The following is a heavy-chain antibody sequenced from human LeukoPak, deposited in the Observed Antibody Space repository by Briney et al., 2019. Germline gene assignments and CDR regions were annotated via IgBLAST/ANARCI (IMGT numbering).Heavy chain of an antibody. D-gene: IGHD2-2*01. CDR1: GYTFTSYG. V-gene: IGHV1-18*01. CDR2: ISAYNGNT. Sequence: ASVKVSCKASGYTFTSYGISWVRQAPGQGLERMGWISAYNGNTNYAQKLQGRVTMTTDTSTSTAYMELRSLRSDDTAVYYCARDSLYCSSTSCYPDLKDFDYWGQGTLVTVSS. J-gene: IGHJ4*02. CDR3: ARDSLYCSSTSCYPDLKDFDY.